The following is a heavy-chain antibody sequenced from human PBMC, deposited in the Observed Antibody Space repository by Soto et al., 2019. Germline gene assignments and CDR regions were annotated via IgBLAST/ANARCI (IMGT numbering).Heavy chain of an antibody. D-gene: IGHD6-13*01. Sequence: SVKVSCKASGGTFSSYAISWVRQAPGQGLEWVGGIIPFFGTANYAQKLQGRVTITADKSTSTAYMELRHLRSDDTAVYYCARRTPSAAGPCIDFWGHGTLVTVSS. CDR1: GGTFSSYA. CDR3: ARRTPSAAGPCIDF. CDR2: IIPFFGTA. J-gene: IGHJ4*01. V-gene: IGHV1-69*06.